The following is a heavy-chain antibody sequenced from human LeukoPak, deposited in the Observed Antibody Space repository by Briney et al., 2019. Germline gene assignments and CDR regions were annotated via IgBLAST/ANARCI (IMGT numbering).Heavy chain of an antibody. J-gene: IGHJ5*02. CDR3: AKGPRPSYSSGWYGDP. Sequence: GGSLRLSCSASGFTFSTYWMSWVRQAPGKGLEWVANMRRDGNEIYYLDSVRGRFTISRDNAKNSLYLQMNSLRAEDTAVYYCAKGPRPSYSSGWYGDPWGQGTLVTVSS. CDR1: GFTFSTYW. CDR2: MRRDGNEI. D-gene: IGHD6-19*01. V-gene: IGHV3-7*03.